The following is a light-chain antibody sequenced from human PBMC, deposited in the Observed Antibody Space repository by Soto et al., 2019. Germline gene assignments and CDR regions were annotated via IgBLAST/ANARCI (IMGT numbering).Light chain of an antibody. CDR3: SSYTSSSSYV. CDR1: SSDVGGYKY. V-gene: IGLV2-14*01. Sequence: QSALTQPASVSGSPGQSITISCTGTSSDVGGYKYVSWYQQHPDKAPKLIIYDVTNRPSGISNRFSGSKSGNTASLTISGLQAEDEADYYCSSYTSSSSYVFATGTNVTGL. CDR2: DVT. J-gene: IGLJ1*01.